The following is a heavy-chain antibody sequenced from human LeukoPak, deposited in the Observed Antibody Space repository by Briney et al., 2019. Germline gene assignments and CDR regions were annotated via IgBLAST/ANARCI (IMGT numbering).Heavy chain of an antibody. V-gene: IGHV3-11*04. J-gene: IGHJ4*02. CDR2: ISSSSSTI. D-gene: IGHD3-10*01. CDR1: GFTFSDYY. CDR3: ARVNSDYYFDY. Sequence: GGSLRLSCAASGFTFSDYYMSWIRQAPGKGLEWVSYISSSSSTIYYADSVKGRFTISRDNAKNSLYLQMNSLRAEDTAVYYCARVNSDYYFDYWGQGTLVTVSS.